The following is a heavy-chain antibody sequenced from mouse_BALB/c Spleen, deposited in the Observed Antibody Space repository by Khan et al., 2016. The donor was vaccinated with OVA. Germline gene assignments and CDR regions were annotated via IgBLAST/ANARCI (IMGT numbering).Heavy chain of an antibody. V-gene: IGHV1-7*01. D-gene: IGHD6-1*01. CDR2: INPSTGYT. Sequence: QVQLQQPGAELAKPGASVKMFCKASGYTFTSYWMHWVKKRPGQGLEWIGYINPSTGYTEYNQKFKDKATLTTDKSSSTAYMQLSSLTSEDSAVNYCAASILIYYSMDYWGQGTSFPVPS. CDR1: GYTFTSYW. J-gene: IGHJ4*01. CDR3: AASILIYYSMDY.